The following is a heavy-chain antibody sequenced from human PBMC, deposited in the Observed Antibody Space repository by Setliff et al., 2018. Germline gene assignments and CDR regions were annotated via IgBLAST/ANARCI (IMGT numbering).Heavy chain of an antibody. CDR1: GYTFSSYA. CDR3: ARASRFGTTVWKGDYYMDV. CDR2: INTNTGNT. V-gene: IGHV7-4-1*02. J-gene: IGHJ6*03. D-gene: IGHD4-4*01. Sequence: ASVKVSCKASGYTFSSYAMGWMRQAPGQRLEWMGWINTNTGNTSYAQDFTGRLVFSLDTSVSTAYLQISSLKAEDSAVYYCARASRFGTTVWKGDYYMDVWGKGTTVTVSS.